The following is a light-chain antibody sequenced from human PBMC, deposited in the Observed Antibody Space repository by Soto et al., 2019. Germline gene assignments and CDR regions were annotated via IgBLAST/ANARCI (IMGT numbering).Light chain of an antibody. V-gene: IGKV3-20*01. CDR2: GAS. CDR3: QHFGNSLWT. CDR1: QRVASRN. Sequence: EFVWPQSPGTRSLSPGEIATLSCRASQRVASRNLAGYQQNSGQPPRLLIYGASSSAIQPPDRFSGSGSGTDFTLTISGLEPEDFAVYYCQHFGNSLWTFGQGTKVDIK. J-gene: IGKJ1*01.